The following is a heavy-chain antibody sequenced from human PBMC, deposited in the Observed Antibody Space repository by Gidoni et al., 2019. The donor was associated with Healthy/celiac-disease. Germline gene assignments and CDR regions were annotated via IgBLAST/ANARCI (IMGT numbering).Heavy chain of an antibody. V-gene: IGHV3-48*01. CDR1: GFTFSSYS. CDR2: ISSSSSTI. D-gene: IGHD3-10*01. J-gene: IGHJ5*02. CDR3: ARDPLGSGSYSWFDP. Sequence: EVQLVESGGGLVQPGGSLRLSCAASGFTFSSYSMNWVRQAPGKGLEWVSYISSSSSTIYYADSVKGRFTISRDNAKNSLYLQMNSLRAEDTAVYYCARDPLGSGSYSWFDPWGQGTLVTVSS.